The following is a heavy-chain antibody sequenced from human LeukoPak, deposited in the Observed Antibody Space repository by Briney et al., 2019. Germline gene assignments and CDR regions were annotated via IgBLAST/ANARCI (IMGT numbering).Heavy chain of an antibody. J-gene: IGHJ5*02. CDR2: IKQDGSEK. V-gene: IGHV3-7*03. Sequence: GGSLRLSCAASGFTFSSHGMNWVRQAPGKGLEWVANIKQDGSEKYYVDSVKGRFTISRDNAKNSLYLQMNSLRAEDTAVYYCHGWFDPWGQGTLVTVSS. CDR1: GFTFSSHG. CDR3: HGWFDP.